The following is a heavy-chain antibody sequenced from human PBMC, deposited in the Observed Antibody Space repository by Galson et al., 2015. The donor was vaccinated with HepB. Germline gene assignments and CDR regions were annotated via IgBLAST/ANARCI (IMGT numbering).Heavy chain of an antibody. Sequence: SVKVSCKASGYTITGYYMHWVRQAPGQGLEWMGGIIPIFGIANYAQKFQGRVTITADKSTSTAYMELSSLRSEDTAVYYCARDGGSYNGYWGQGTLVTVSS. D-gene: IGHD1-26*01. CDR2: IIPIFGIA. J-gene: IGHJ4*02. CDR1: GYTITGYY. CDR3: ARDGGSYNGY. V-gene: IGHV1-69*10.